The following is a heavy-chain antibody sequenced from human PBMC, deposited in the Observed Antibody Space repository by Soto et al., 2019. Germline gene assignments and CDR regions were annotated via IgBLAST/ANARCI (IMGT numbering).Heavy chain of an antibody. CDR1: GFTFSDRY. CDR3: TIEGAYPGPDFDY. J-gene: IGHJ4*02. V-gene: IGHV3-72*01. D-gene: IGHD3-16*01. Sequence: AGGSLRLSCAASGFTFSDRYMDWVRQAPGKGLEWVGRTKNKANSYTTEYAASVKGRFTISRDYSRDSVYLQMNSLKTDDTAVYYCTIEGAYPGPDFDYWGQGTLVTVS. CDR2: TKNKANSYTT.